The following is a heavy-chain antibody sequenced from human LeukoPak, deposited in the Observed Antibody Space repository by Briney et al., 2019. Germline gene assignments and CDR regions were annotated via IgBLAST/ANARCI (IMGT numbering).Heavy chain of an antibody. CDR3: AREYDFWSGYPDAFDI. J-gene: IGHJ3*02. CDR1: GFTFNSYA. D-gene: IGHD3-3*01. CDR2: ITGSGAST. Sequence: GGSLRLSCAASGFTFNSYAMNWVRQAPGKGLEWVSSITGSGASTYYADSVKGRFTISRDNAKNSLYLQMNSLRAEDTAVYYCAREYDFWSGYPDAFDIWGQRTMVTVSS. V-gene: IGHV3-23*01.